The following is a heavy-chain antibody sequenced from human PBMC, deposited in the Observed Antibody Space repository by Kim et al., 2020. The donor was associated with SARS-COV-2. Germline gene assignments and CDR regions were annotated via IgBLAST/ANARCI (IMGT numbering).Heavy chain of an antibody. CDR3: AKDNNGRAAGYYGMDV. D-gene: IGHD6-13*01. Sequence: DSLKGRFTISRYNSKNTLSLQMNSLTPEDTAVYYCAKDNNGRAAGYYGMDVWGQGTTVIVS. J-gene: IGHJ6*02. V-gene: IGHV3-30*02.